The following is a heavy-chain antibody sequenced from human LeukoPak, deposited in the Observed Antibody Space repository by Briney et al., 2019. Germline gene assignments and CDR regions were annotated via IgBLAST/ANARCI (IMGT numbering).Heavy chain of an antibody. D-gene: IGHD3-9*01. Sequence: PGGSLRLSCAASGFTFSDYYMSWIRQAPGKGLEWVSYISSSGSTIYYADSVKGRFTISRDNAKNSLYLQMNSLRAEDTAVYYCARAASGGRYFDWLDDYWGQGTLVTVS. CDR2: ISSSGSTI. J-gene: IGHJ4*02. CDR3: ARAASGGRYFDWLDDY. CDR1: GFTFSDYY. V-gene: IGHV3-11*01.